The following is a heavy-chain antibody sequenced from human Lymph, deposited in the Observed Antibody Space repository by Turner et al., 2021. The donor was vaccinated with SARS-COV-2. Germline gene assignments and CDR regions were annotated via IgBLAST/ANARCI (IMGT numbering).Heavy chain of an antibody. V-gene: IGHV3-48*02. CDR3: ARDRGGYGAYYYGMDV. CDR1: GFTFSSYS. Sequence: EVRLVESGGGLVQPGGSLRLSCAAFGFTFSSYSMNWVRQAPGKGLEWVSYISSSSSTIYYADSVKGRFTISRDNAKNALYLQMNSLRDEDTAVYDCARDRGGYGAYYYGMDVWGQGTTVTVAS. J-gene: IGHJ6*02. D-gene: IGHD2-15*01. CDR2: ISSSSSTI.